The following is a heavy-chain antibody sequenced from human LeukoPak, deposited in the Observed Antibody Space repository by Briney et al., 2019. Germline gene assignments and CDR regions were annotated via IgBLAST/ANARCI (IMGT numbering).Heavy chain of an antibody. J-gene: IGHJ4*02. CDR1: GGSISSGGYY. Sequence: SETLSLTCTVSGGSISSGGYYWSWVRQHPGKGREGVGYIYYSGSTYYNPSRKSRVTISVDTSKNQFSLKLSSVTAADTAVYYCARLAYSSRSYYFDYWGQGTLVTVSS. CDR2: IYYSGST. CDR3: ARLAYSSRSYYFDY. V-gene: IGHV4-31*03. D-gene: IGHD6-19*01.